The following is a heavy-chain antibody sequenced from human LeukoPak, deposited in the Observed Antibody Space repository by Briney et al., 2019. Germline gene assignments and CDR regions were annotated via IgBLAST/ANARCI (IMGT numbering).Heavy chain of an antibody. J-gene: IGHJ4*02. V-gene: IGHV3-74*01. CDR3: ARPNYDFWSGYNYYFDY. CDR1: GFTFSSYW. CDR2: INSDGSST. D-gene: IGHD3-3*01. Sequence: GGSLRLSCAASGFTFSSYWMHWVRQAPGKGLVWVSRINSDGSSTSYADSVKGRFTISRDNAKNTLYLQMYSLRAEDTAVYYCARPNYDFWSGYNYYFDYWGQGTLVTVSS.